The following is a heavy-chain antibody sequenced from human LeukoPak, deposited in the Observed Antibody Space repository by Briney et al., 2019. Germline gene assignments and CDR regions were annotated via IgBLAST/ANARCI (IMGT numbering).Heavy chain of an antibody. V-gene: IGHV4-34*01. CDR1: GGSFSGYY. J-gene: IGHJ4*02. CDR3: ASWELLRFDY. CDR2: INRSGST. Sequence: SETLSLTCAVYGGSFSGYYWSWIRQPPGKGLEWIGEINRSGSTNYNPSLKSRVTISVDTSKNQFSLKLSSVTAADTAVYYCASWELLRFDYWGQGTLVTVSS. D-gene: IGHD1-26*01.